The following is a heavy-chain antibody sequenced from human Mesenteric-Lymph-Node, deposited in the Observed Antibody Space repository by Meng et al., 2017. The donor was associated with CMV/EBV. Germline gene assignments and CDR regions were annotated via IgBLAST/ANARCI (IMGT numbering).Heavy chain of an antibody. CDR3: ARHYDFWSGYYGAPGY. D-gene: IGHD3-3*01. J-gene: IGHJ4*02. V-gene: IGHV1-2*02. CDR2: INPNSGGT. CDR1: GYTFTGYY. Sequence: ASVKVSCKASGYTFTGYYMHWVRQAPGQGLEWMGWINPNSGGTNYAQKFQGRVTMTRDTSISTAYMELSRLRSDDTAVYYCARHYDFWSGYYGAPGYWGQGTLVTVSS.